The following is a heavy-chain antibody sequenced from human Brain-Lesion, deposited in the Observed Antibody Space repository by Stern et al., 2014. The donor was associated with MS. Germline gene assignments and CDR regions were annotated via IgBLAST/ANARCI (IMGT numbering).Heavy chain of an antibody. CDR1: GYIFTGYY. J-gene: IGHJ6*02. CDR2: INPNTGGT. D-gene: IGHD3-3*01. CDR3: ARDQRGITIFGVVTDYYYLGMDV. V-gene: IGHV1-2*02. Sequence: VQLVESGAEVKKPGASVKVSCKTSGYIFTGYYIHWVRQAPGQGLEWMAWINPNTGGTKYAQKVQGRFTMSRDTAISTAYVELSSLTSDDTAVYYCARDQRGITIFGVVTDYYYLGMDVWGQGTTVTVSS.